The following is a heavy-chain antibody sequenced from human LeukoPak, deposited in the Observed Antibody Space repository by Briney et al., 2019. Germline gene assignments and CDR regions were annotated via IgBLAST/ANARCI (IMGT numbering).Heavy chain of an antibody. J-gene: IGHJ4*02. CDR1: GFTFSSFS. CDR2: ISYDGGNK. D-gene: IGHD1-26*01. V-gene: IGHV3-30-3*01. Sequence: GGSLRLSCAASGFTFSSFSMHWVRQAPGKGLEWVAVISYDGGNKYYADSVKGRFTISRDNSKNTLYLQMNSLRPEDTALYYCAGTIGVVGPTTGIDYWGQGTLVTVSS. CDR3: AGTIGVVGPTTGIDY.